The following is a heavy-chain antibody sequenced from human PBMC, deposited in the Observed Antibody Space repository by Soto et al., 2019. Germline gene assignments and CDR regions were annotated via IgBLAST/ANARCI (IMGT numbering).Heavy chain of an antibody. Sequence: SETLSLTCAVYGGSFSGYYWSWIRQPPGKGLEWIGEINHSGSTNYNPSLKSRVTISVDTSKNQFSLKLSSVTAADTAVYYCGRGPNDSSGYSSYWYFDLWGRGTLVTVSS. J-gene: IGHJ2*01. CDR1: GGSFSGYY. CDR2: INHSGST. V-gene: IGHV4-34*01. D-gene: IGHD3-22*01. CDR3: GRGPNDSSGYSSYWYFDL.